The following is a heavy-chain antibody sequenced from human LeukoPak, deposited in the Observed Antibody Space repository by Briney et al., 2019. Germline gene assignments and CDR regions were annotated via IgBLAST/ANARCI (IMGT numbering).Heavy chain of an antibody. CDR2: IYSGGNT. CDR3: AREGEMGGALDY. V-gene: IGHV3-53*01. CDR1: EFTISSNY. J-gene: IGHJ4*02. Sequence: GGSLRLSCAASEFTISSNYMTWVRQAPGKGLEWVSIIYSGGNTYYADSVKGRFAISRDNSKNTLYLQMNSLRAEDTAVYYCAREGEMGGALDYWGQGTLVTVSS. D-gene: IGHD5-24*01.